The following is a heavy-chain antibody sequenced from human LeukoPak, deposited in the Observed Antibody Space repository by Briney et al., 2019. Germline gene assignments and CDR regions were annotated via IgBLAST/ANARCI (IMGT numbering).Heavy chain of an antibody. CDR3: AGGREDRHSSSWYGSYYYYYYMDV. J-gene: IGHJ6*03. Sequence: ASVKVSCKASGGTFSSYAISWVRQAPGQGLEWMGGIIPIFGTANYAQKFQGRVTITTDESTSTAYMELSSLRSEDTAVYYCAGGREDRHSSSWYGSYYYYYYMDVWGKGTTVTVSS. D-gene: IGHD6-13*01. V-gene: IGHV1-69*05. CDR1: GGTFSSYA. CDR2: IIPIFGTA.